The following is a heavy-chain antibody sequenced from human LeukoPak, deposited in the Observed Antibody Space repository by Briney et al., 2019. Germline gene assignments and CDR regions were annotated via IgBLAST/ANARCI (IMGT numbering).Heavy chain of an antibody. CDR1: GFTFSSYW. CDR3: ARGYSSSPPSDY. D-gene: IGHD6-6*01. CDR2: INTDGSST. J-gene: IGHJ4*02. Sequence: PGGSLRLSCAASGFTFSSYWMHWVRQAPGKGLVWVSRINTDGSSTSYADSVKGRFTISRDNAKNTLYLQMNSLRAEDTAVYYCARGYSSSPPSDYWGQGTLVTVSS. V-gene: IGHV3-74*01.